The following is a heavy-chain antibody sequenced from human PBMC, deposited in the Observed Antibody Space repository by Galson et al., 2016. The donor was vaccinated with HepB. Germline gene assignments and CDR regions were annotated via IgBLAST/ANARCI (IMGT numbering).Heavy chain of an antibody. J-gene: IGHJ4*02. CDR2: SRNTPSGYPI. Sequence: SLRLSCAASGFKFSDHDMDWVRQAPGKGLEWLGRSRNTPSGYPIEYAASVKGRFTISRDDSRSSLYLQMDSLRTEDTAVYYCTGVFDYWGQGALVTVSS. CDR3: TGVFDY. CDR1: GFKFSDHD. V-gene: IGHV3-72*01.